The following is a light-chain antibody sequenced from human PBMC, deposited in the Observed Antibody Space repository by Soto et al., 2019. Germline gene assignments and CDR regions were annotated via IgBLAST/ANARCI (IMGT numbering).Light chain of an antibody. CDR3: SSYTSSSRYV. CDR2: EVS. J-gene: IGLJ1*01. V-gene: IGLV2-14*01. Sequence: QSVLTQPASVSGSPGQSITISCTGTSSDVGGYNYVSWYQQHPGKAPKLIIYEVSNRPSGVSNRFSGSKSGNTASLTISGLQAEDEADYYCSSYTSSSRYVFGTGTKLTVL. CDR1: SSDVGGYNY.